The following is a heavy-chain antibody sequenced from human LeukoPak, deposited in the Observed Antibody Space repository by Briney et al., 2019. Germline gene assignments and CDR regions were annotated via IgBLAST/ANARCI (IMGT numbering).Heavy chain of an antibody. V-gene: IGHV1-69*13. D-gene: IGHD2-2*01. Sequence: RASVKVSCKASGGTFSSYAISWVRQAPGQGLEWMGGIIPIFGTANYAQKFQGRVTITADESTSTAYMELSSLRSEDTAVYYCARAPLRDCSSTSCPIYYYYGMDVWGQGTTVTVSS. J-gene: IGHJ6*02. CDR3: ARAPLRDCSSTSCPIYYYYGMDV. CDR2: IIPIFGTA. CDR1: GGTFSSYA.